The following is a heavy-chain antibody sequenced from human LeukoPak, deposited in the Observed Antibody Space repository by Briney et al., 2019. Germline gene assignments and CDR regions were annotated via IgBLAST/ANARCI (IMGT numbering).Heavy chain of an antibody. V-gene: IGHV3-21*01. J-gene: IGHJ4*02. Sequence: GGSLRLSCAAPGFTFSDYSMTWVRQAPGKGLEWVSSISGSSSYIYYADSLKGRFTISRDNAKNSLFLQMNSLRAEDTAVYYCARRVPYFDHWGQGALVTVSS. CDR3: ARRVPYFDH. D-gene: IGHD4/OR15-4a*01. CDR1: GFTFSDYS. CDR2: ISGSSSYI.